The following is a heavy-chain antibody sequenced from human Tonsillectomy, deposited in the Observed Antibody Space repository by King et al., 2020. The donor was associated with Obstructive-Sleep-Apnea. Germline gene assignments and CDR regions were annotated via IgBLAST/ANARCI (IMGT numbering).Heavy chain of an antibody. Sequence: QVQLVESGGDVVQPGRSLRLSCAASGFTFSSYGMHWVRQAPGKGLEWVAVISYDGSNKYYVDSVKGRFTISRDNSRNTLYLQMTSLRAEDTAVYYCAKDQKGYYDTSGYYVYYYYYGMDVWGQGTTVTVSS. CDR3: AKDQKGYYDTSGYYVYYYYYGMDV. J-gene: IGHJ6*02. CDR2: ISYDGSNK. CDR1: GFTFSSYG. D-gene: IGHD3-22*01. V-gene: IGHV3-30*18.